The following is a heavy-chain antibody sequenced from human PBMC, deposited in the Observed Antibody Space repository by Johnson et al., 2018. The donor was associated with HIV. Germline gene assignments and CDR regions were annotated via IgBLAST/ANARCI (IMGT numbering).Heavy chain of an antibody. D-gene: IGHD3-22*01. J-gene: IGHJ3*02. V-gene: IGHV3-20*04. CDR2: INWNGGST. CDR3: ARDRGTMIVVGIAFDI. Sequence: VQLVESGGGLVQPGRSLRLSCAASGITFDHYVMHWVRQAPGQGLEWVSGINWNGGSTGYADSVRGRFPIARDSSKSALYLQMNSLRAEDTAVYYCARDRGTMIVVGIAFDIWGQGTRVTVSS. CDR1: GITFDHYV.